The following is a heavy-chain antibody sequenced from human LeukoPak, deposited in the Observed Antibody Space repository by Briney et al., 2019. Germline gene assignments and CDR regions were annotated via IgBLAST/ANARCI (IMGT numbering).Heavy chain of an antibody. CDR3: AELGITMIGGV. CDR1: GFTFSTYN. CDR2: ITTSSSYM. Sequence: GGSLRLSCAASGFTFSTYNMNWVRRTPGKGLEWVSSITTSSSYMFYADSVRGRFTISRDNAENSLYLQMNSLRAEDTAVYYCAELGITMIGGVWGKGTTVTISS. J-gene: IGHJ6*04. V-gene: IGHV3-21*01. D-gene: IGHD3-10*02.